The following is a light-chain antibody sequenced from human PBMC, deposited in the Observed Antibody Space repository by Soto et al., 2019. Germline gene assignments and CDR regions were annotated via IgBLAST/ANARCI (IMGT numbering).Light chain of an antibody. CDR1: SSDVRGYKY. J-gene: IGLJ3*02. CDR2: DVS. V-gene: IGLV2-11*01. CDR3: CSYAGTYTYLV. Sequence: QSVLTQSRSVSGSPGQSVTISCTESSSDVRGYKYVSWYQQHPGKAPKLMIYDVSERPSGVPDRFSASKSGNTASLTISGLQAEDEADYYCCSYAGTYTYLVFGGGTKVTVL.